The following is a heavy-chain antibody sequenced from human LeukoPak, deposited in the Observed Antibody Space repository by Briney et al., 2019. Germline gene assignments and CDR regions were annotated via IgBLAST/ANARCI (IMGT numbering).Heavy chain of an antibody. CDR3: ARRGGSGRAFDI. Sequence: SETLSLTCTVSGGSISSSSYSWRSIRQPPGKGLEWSGDNPYSWSTYYSASHKSRVTTPVDTSKNQLSLKVNSVTATDTAVYYCARRGGSGRAFDIWGQGTMVTVSS. CDR1: GGSISSSSYS. CDR2: NPYSWST. J-gene: IGHJ3*02. V-gene: IGHV4-39*01. D-gene: IGHD1-26*01.